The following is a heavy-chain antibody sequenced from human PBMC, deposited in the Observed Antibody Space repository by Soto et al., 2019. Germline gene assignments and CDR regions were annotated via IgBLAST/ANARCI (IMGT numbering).Heavy chain of an antibody. CDR3: EREDSSEVFDY. CDR1: GFIFGTYE. CDR2: IGSSRRSI. V-gene: IGHV3-48*03. Sequence: PGGSLRLSCAASGFIFGTYEMNWVRQAPGKGLEWVSFIGSSRRSIYYADSVEGRFTVSRDNAKNLLYLQMNSLRAEDTAVYYCEREDSSEVFDYWGQGTLVTVSS. J-gene: IGHJ4*02.